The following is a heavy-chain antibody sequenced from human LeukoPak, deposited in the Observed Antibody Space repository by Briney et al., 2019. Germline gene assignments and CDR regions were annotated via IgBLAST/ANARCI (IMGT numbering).Heavy chain of an antibody. CDR2: IYPGDSDT. CDR3: ASQREGIAAAGYNWFAP. J-gene: IGHJ5*02. CDR1: GYSFTSYW. D-gene: IGHD6-13*01. Sequence: GESLKISCKGSGYSFTSYWIGWVRQMPGKGLEWMGIIYPGDSDTRYSPSFQGQVTISADKSISTAYLQWSSLKASDTAMYYCASQREGIAAAGYNWFAPWGRGTLVTVSS. V-gene: IGHV5-51*01.